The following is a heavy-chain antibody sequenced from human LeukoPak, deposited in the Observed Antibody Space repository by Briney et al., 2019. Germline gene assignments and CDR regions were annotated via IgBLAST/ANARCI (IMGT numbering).Heavy chain of an antibody. CDR1: GFTFSSYA. D-gene: IGHD3-16*02. Sequence: GGSLRHSCAASGFTFSSYAMSWVRQAPGKGLEWVSAISGSGGSTYYADSVKGRFTISRDNTKNTLYLQMNSLRAEDSAVYYCAKASPDYDYVWGSYRPRPWYFDLWGRGTLVTVSS. J-gene: IGHJ2*01. CDR3: AKASPDYDYVWGSYRPRPWYFDL. CDR2: ISGSGGST. V-gene: IGHV3-23*01.